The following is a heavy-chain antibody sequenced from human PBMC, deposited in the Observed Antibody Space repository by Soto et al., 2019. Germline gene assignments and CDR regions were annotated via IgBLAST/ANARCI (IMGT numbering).Heavy chain of an antibody. CDR1: RYIFTAYF. CDR3: ASHDPGARFDP. Sequence: QVQLVQSGAEVKKPGASVKVSCKAPRYIFTAYFMHWVRQAPGQGLEWMGWINPNNGATHYGLSFQGGVTMTRDTSISTAYMELSSLRSDDTAVYYCASHDPGARFDPWGQVTLVIVSS. V-gene: IGHV1-2*02. D-gene: IGHD1-1*01. CDR2: INPNNGAT. J-gene: IGHJ5*02.